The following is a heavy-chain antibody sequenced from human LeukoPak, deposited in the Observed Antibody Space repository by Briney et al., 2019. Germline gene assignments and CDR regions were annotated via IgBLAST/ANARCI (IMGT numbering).Heavy chain of an antibody. V-gene: IGHV4-38-2*02. CDR2: IFHSGST. Sequence: SETLSLTCSASGYSISSGFYWGWIRPPPGKGLEWIGSIFHSGSTYYNPSLKSRVTISVDTSKNQFSLKLSSVTAADTAVYYCARDKRLYYYYMDVWGKGTTVTVSS. CDR3: ARDKRLYYYYMDV. J-gene: IGHJ6*03. CDR1: GYSISSGFY.